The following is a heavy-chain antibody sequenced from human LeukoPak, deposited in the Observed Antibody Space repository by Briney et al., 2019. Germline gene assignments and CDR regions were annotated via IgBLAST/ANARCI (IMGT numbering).Heavy chain of an antibody. CDR3: ARGRGWPPPNYYFDY. V-gene: IGHV4-34*01. Sequence: PSETLSLTCAVYGGSFSGYYWSWIRQPPGKGLEWIGEINHSGSTNYNPSLKSRVTISVDTSKNQFSLKLSSVTAADTAVYYCARGRGWPPPNYYFDYWGQGTLVTVSS. CDR2: INHSGST. D-gene: IGHD2-15*01. CDR1: GGSFSGYY. J-gene: IGHJ4*02.